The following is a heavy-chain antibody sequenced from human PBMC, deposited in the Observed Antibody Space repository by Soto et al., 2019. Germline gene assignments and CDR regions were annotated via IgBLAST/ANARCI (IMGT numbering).Heavy chain of an antibody. CDR3: AKERGERFLEWPFDY. CDR2: ISGSGGST. Sequence: EVQLLESGGGLVQPGGSLRLSCAASGFTFSSYTMSWVRQAPGKGLEWVSAISGSGGSTYYADSVKGRFTISRDNSNNTLYLQMNSLRAEDTAVYYCAKERGERFLEWPFDYWGQGTLVTVSS. V-gene: IGHV3-23*01. J-gene: IGHJ4*02. D-gene: IGHD3-3*01. CDR1: GFTFSSYT.